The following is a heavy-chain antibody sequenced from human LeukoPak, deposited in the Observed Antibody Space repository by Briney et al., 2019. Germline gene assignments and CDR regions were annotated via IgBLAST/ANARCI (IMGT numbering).Heavy chain of an antibody. CDR3: ASSGSYYAEYFQH. D-gene: IGHD1-26*01. V-gene: IGHV4-4*07. CDR1: GGSISSYY. Sequence: PSETLSLTCTVSGGSISSYYWSWIRQPAGKGLEWIGRIYTSGSTNYNPSLKSRVTMSVDTSKNQFSLKLSSVTAAGTAVYYCASSGSYYAEYFQHWGQGTLVTVSS. CDR2: IYTSGST. J-gene: IGHJ1*01.